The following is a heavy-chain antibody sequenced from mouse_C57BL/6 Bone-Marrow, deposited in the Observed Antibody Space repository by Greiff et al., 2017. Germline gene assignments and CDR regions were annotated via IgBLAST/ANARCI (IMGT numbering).Heavy chain of an antibody. CDR2: IYPGGGYT. CDR3: ARCGPYYFDY. V-gene: IGHV1-63*01. J-gene: IGHJ2*01. CDR1: GYTFTNYW. Sequence: QVQLQQSGAELVRPGTSVKMSCKASGYTFTNYWIGWAKQRPGHGLEWIGDIYPGGGYTNYNEKFKGKATLTADKSSSTAYMQFSSLTSEDSAIYYCARCGPYYFDYWGQGTTLTVSS.